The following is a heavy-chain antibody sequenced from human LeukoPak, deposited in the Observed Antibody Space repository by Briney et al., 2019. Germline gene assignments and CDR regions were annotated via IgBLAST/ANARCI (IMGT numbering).Heavy chain of an antibody. CDR3: AKDLSRGITMIVQDY. CDR2: ISSDGSNK. J-gene: IGHJ4*02. Sequence: GRSLRLSCAASGFTFSSYGMHWVRQAPGKGLEWEAVISSDGSNKHYADSVKGRITISRDNSKNTLYLQMNSLRAEDTAVYYCAKDLSRGITMIVQDYWGQGTLDTVSS. D-gene: IGHD3-22*01. V-gene: IGHV3-30*18. CDR1: GFTFSSYG.